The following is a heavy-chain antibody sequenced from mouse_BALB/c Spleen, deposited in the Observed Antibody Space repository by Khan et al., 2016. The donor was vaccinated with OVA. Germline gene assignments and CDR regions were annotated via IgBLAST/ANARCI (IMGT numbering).Heavy chain of an antibody. Sequence: EVQGVESGGGLVQPGGSRKLSCAASGFTFSDYGMAWVRQALGKGPEWVAFISSLAYSIYYADTVTGRFTISREHAKNTLYLEMRSLRSEDTAMYYCARSWAMDYWGQGTSVTVSS. CDR3: ARSWAMDY. CDR2: ISSLAYSI. J-gene: IGHJ4*01. V-gene: IGHV5-15*02. CDR1: GFTFSDYG.